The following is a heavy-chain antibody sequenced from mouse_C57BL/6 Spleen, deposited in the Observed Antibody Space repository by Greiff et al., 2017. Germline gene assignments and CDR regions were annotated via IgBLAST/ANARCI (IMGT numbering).Heavy chain of an antibody. V-gene: IGHV2-2*01. CDR3: ASSYDGYLDY. CDR1: GFSLTSYG. Sequence: VKLMESGPGLVQPSQSLSITCTVSGFSLTSYGVHWVRQSPGKGLEWLGVIWSGGSTDYNAAFISRLSISKDNSKSQVFFKMNSLQADDTAIYYCASSYDGYLDYWGQGTTLTVSS. D-gene: IGHD2-3*01. CDR2: IWSGGST. J-gene: IGHJ2*01.